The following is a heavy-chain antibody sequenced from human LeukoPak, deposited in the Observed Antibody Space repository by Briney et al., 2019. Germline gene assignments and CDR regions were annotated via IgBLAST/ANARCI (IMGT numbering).Heavy chain of an antibody. D-gene: IGHD4-11*01. CDR1: GFTFRNYW. CDR2: LRTDGDKR. Sequence: GGSLRLSCAASGFTFRNYWVHWVRQAPGEGLEWVSHLRTDGDKRSYAASVRDRFTISRDNAKNMLYLQMNRLRVEDTAVYYCVRDHPGSNSLEYWGQGTPVTVSS. CDR3: VRDHPGSNSLEY. V-gene: IGHV3-74*01. J-gene: IGHJ4*02.